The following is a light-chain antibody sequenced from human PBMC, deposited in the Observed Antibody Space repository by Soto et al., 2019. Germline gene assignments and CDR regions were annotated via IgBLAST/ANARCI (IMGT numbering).Light chain of an antibody. CDR3: QQCNAFWT. V-gene: IGKV1-5*01. J-gene: IGKJ1*01. CDR2: DVS. CDR1: QTISSW. Sequence: DIQMTQSPSTLSSSIGDRVTITFRASQTISSWLAWYQQKPGKAPKLLIYDVSTLGSGVPSRFSGSGSGTDFTLTISSLHPDDFATYYCQQCNAFWTFGQGTKVDIK.